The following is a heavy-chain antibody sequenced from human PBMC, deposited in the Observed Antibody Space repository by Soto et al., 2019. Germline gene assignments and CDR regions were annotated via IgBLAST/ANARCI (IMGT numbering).Heavy chain of an antibody. D-gene: IGHD2-21*01. CDR2: INAGNGNT. CDR3: ARGGEPIDY. Sequence: ASVSVSCNPSEYTITTDGIHWVRQAPGQRLEWMGWINAGNGNTKYSQKFQGRVTITRDTSASTAYMELSSLRSEDTDVYYCARGGEPIDYWGQGILVTVSS. J-gene: IGHJ4*02. V-gene: IGHV1-3*01. CDR1: EYTITTDG.